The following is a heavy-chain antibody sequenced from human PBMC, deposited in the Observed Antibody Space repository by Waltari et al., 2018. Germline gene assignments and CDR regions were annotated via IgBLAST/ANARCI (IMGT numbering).Heavy chain of an antibody. D-gene: IGHD5-18*01. CDR1: GGTFSRYA. CDR3: AGRIQLSQSTFDY. V-gene: IGHV1-69*13. CDR2: IIPIFGTA. J-gene: IGHJ4*02. Sequence: QVQLVQSGAEVKQPGSSVKVSCKASGGTFSRYATSWVRQAPGQGLEWMGGIIPIFGTANYAQKFQGRVTITADESTSTAYMELSSLRSEDTAVYYCAGRIQLSQSTFDYWGQGTLVTVSS.